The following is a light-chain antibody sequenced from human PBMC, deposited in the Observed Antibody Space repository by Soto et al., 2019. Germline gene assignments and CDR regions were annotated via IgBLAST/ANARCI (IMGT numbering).Light chain of an antibody. V-gene: IGKV3-11*01. CDR3: QQRSNWPRT. Sequence: EIVLTQSPATLSSSPGERATLSCRASQSVSSYLAWYQQKPGQAPRLLIYDASNGATGIPARFSGSGSGTDFTLTISSLEPEDFAVYYCQQRSNWPRTFGQGPKVEIK. CDR2: DAS. CDR1: QSVSSY. J-gene: IGKJ1*01.